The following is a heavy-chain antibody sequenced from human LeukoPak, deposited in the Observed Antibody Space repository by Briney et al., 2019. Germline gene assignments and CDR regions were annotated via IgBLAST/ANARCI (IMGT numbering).Heavy chain of an antibody. J-gene: IGHJ5*02. V-gene: IGHV4-38-2*02. Sequence: SETLSLICTVSGYSISSDYYWGWIRQPPGKGLEWIGSMFHSGSTYYNPSLKSRVTISVDTSKNQFSLKLSSVTAADTAVYYCARESKQQLARVDRFDPWGQGTLVTVSS. CDR1: GYSISSDYY. CDR2: MFHSGST. CDR3: ARESKQQLARVDRFDP. D-gene: IGHD6-13*01.